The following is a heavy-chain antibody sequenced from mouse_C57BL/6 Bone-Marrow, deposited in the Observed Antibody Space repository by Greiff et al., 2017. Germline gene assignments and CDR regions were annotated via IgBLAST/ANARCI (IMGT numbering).Heavy chain of an antibody. CDR1: GYTFTNYW. D-gene: IGHD2-4*01. CDR2: IYPGGGYT. V-gene: IGHV1-63*01. Sequence: QVQLQQSGAELVRPGTSVKMSCKASGYTFTNYWIGWVKQRPGHGLEWIGDIYPGGGYTNYTETFKGKATLTADKSSSTAYMQCSSLTSEDSAIYYCARLTIYYDSFDYWGQGTTLTVSS. CDR3: ARLTIYYDSFDY. J-gene: IGHJ2*01.